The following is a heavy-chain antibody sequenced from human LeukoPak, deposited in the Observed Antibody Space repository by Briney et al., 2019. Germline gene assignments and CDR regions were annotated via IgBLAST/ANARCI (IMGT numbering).Heavy chain of an antibody. Sequence: PGRSLRLSCAASGFTFDDYAMHWVRQAPGKGLEWASAISGSGGSTYYADSVKGRFTISRDNSKNTLYLQMNSLRAEDTAVYYCASSLYGQPWGQGTLVTVSS. CDR3: ASSLYGQP. J-gene: IGHJ5*02. CDR2: ISGSGGST. D-gene: IGHD2-8*01. CDR1: GFTFDDYA. V-gene: IGHV3-23*01.